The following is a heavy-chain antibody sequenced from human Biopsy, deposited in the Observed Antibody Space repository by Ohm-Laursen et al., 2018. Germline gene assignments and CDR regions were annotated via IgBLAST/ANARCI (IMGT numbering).Heavy chain of an antibody. CDR2: IRQDGKEK. CDR3: ARDSSGTARAGGMDV. V-gene: IGHV3-7*01. J-gene: IGHJ6*02. Sequence: SLRLSCAASGFSSKTYWMNWVRQAPGKGLEWVANIRQDGKEKFYVDSVKGRITVARDNAKNSLYLQLNSLRAEDTAVYYCARDSSGTARAGGMDVWGQGTTVIVSS. D-gene: IGHD6-6*01. CDR1: GFSSKTYW.